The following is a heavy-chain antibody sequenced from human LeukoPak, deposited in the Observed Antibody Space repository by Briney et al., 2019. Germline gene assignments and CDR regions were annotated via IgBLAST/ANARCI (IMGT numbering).Heavy chain of an antibody. CDR3: ARGIRSRGSIFQH. CDR1: GGSFSGYY. D-gene: IGHD5-12*01. Sequence: SETLSLTCAVYGGSFSGYYWSWIRQPPGKGLEWIGEINHSGSTNYNPSLKSRVTISEDTSKNQFSLKLSSVTAADTAVYYCARGIRSRGSIFQHWGQGTLVTVSS. V-gene: IGHV4-34*01. J-gene: IGHJ1*01. CDR2: INHSGST.